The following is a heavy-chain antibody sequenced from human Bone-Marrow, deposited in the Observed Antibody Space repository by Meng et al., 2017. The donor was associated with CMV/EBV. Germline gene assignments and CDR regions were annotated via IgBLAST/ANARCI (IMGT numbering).Heavy chain of an antibody. CDR3: ARGVGEFLGWEMGY. Sequence: VQSVWSGGGLFQTGGSRSISCAASGLTVSNHWLHWVRQVPGKGLVWVARINSDESSTSYADSVKGRFTISRDNSKNTLYLQMNSLRAEDTAVYYCARGVGEFLGWEMGYWGQGTLVTVSS. D-gene: IGHD1-26*01. CDR1: GLTVSNHW. J-gene: IGHJ4*02. CDR2: INSDESST. V-gene: IGHV3-74*01.